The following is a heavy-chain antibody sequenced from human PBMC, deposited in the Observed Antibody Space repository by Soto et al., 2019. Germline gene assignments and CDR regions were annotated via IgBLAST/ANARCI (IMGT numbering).Heavy chain of an antibody. CDR1: GGSISSYY. Sequence: PSETLSLTCTVSGGSISSYYWSWIRQPPGKGLEWIGYIYYSGSTYYNPSLKSRVTISVDTSKNQFSLKLSSVTAADTAVYYCARGKYYYGSGRLDYWGQGTLVTVSS. CDR2: IYYSGST. D-gene: IGHD3-10*01. V-gene: IGHV4-59*12. CDR3: ARGKYYYGSGRLDY. J-gene: IGHJ4*02.